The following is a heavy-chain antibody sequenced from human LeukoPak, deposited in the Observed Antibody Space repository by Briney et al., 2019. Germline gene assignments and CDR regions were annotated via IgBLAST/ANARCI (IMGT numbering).Heavy chain of an antibody. CDR2: IIPILGIA. CDR3: ARVAAAAGRGWFDP. V-gene: IGHV1-69*04. CDR1: GGTFSSYA. J-gene: IGHJ5*02. D-gene: IGHD6-13*01. Sequence: SVKVSCKASGGTFSSYAISWVRQAPGQGLEWMGRIIPILGIANYAQKFQGRVTITADKSTSTAYMELSSLRSEDTAVYYCARVAAAAGRGWFDPWGQGTLVTVSS.